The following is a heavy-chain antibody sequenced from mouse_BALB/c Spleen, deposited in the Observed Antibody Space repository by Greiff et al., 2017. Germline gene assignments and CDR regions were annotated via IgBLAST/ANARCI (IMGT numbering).Heavy chain of an antibody. CDR1: GYSITSGYY. V-gene: IGHV3-6*02. CDR2: ISYDGSN. J-gene: IGHJ3*01. D-gene: IGHD2-14*01. CDR3: AREYDGGLAY. Sequence: EVKLMESGPGLVKPSQSLSLTCSVTGYSITSGYYWNWIRQFPGNKLEWMGYISYDGSNNYNPSLKNRISITRDTSKNQFFLKLNSVTTEDTATYYCAREYDGGLAYWGQGTLVTVSA.